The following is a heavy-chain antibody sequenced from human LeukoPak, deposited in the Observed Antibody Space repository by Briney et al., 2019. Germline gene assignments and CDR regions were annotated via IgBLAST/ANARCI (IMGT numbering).Heavy chain of an antibody. CDR3: ARDRITGTTRDY. J-gene: IGHJ4*02. V-gene: IGHV3-66*02. CDR1: GFTFSSYV. Sequence: GGSLRLSCAASGFTFSSYVMSWVRQAPGKGLEWVSVIYSGGSTYYADSVKGRFTISRDNSKNTLYLQMNSLRAEDTAVYYCARDRITGTTRDYWGQGTLVTVSS. CDR2: IYSGGST. D-gene: IGHD1-7*01.